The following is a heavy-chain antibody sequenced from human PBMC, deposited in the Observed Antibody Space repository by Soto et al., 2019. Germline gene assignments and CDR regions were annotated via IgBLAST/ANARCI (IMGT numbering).Heavy chain of an antibody. J-gene: IGHJ4*02. CDR1: GGSISSGGYY. Sequence: SETLSLTCTVSGGSISSGGYYWSWIRQHPGKGLEWIGYIYYSGSTYYNPSLKSRVTISVDTSKNQFSLKLSSVTAADTAVYYCARDVGQGYYFDYWGQGTLVTVSS. V-gene: IGHV4-31*03. CDR2: IYYSGST. CDR3: ARDVGQGYYFDY.